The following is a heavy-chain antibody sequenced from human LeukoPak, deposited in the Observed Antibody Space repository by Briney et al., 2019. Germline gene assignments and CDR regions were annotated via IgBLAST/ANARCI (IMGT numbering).Heavy chain of an antibody. CDR2: FDPEVGET. CDR1: GNTLSEFS. J-gene: IGHJ3*02. V-gene: IGHV1-24*01. D-gene: IGHD3-22*01. CDR3: ARAYTYYYDSSGYRGAFDI. Sequence: ASVKVSCKVTGNTLSEFSMHWVRQSPGKGLEWMGGFDPEVGETVYAQKFQGRVTMTEDTSTETAYMELSSLRSEDTAVYYCARAYTYYYDSSGYRGAFDIWGQGTMVTVSS.